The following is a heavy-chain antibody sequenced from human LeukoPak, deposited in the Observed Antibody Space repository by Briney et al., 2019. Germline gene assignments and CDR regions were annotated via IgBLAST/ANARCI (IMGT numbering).Heavy chain of an antibody. CDR1: GFTFSSYA. CDR2: ISYDGSNK. D-gene: IGHD2-2*01. CDR3: AKNKVYCSSTSCSPGAFDI. V-gene: IGHV3-30-3*02. Sequence: GGSLRLSCAASGFTFSSYAMHWVRQAPGKGLEWVAVISYDGSNKYYADSVKGRFTISRDNSKNTLYLQMNSLRAEDTAVYYCAKNKVYCSSTSCSPGAFDIWGQGTMVTVSS. J-gene: IGHJ3*02.